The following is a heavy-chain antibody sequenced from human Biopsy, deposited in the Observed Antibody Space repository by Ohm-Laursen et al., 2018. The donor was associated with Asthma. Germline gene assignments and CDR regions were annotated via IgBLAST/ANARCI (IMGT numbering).Heavy chain of an antibody. CDR2: ISYDGSSI. J-gene: IGHJ4*02. CDR3: AIEGVAGTHIED. D-gene: IGHD6-19*01. CDR1: RFTYE. V-gene: IGHV3-30-3*01. Sequence: LSLTCAASRFTYEMHWVRQAPGKGLEWVAVISYDGSSIYYADSVKGRFTISRDNSKNTLSLQMNSLTAEDTAVYYCAIEGVAGTHIEDWGQGTLVTVSS.